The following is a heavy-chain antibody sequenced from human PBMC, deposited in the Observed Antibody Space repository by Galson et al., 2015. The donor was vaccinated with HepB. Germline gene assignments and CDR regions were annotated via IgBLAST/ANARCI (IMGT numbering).Heavy chain of an antibody. CDR2: ISSSSSYT. D-gene: IGHD2-2*01. Sequence: SLRLSCAASGFTFSDYYMSWIRQAPGKGLEWVSYISSSSSYTDYADSVKGRFTISRDNAKNSLYLQMNSLRAEDTAVYYCARGFVVANWFDPWGQGTLVTVSS. J-gene: IGHJ5*02. CDR3: ARGFVVANWFDP. V-gene: IGHV3-11*06. CDR1: GFTFSDYY.